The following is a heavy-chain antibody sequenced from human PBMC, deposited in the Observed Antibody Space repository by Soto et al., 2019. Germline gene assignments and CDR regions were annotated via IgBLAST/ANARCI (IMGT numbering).Heavy chain of an antibody. Sequence: ASVKVSCKASGYTFTRYYMHWVRQAPGQGLEWMGIINPSDDATSYAEKFQGRLTMTKDTSTSTVYMEMSSLRSEDTAVYYCARDLTREGDYYDRSGYYLDYWGQGTLVTISS. J-gene: IGHJ4*02. CDR1: GYTFTRYY. V-gene: IGHV1-46*01. D-gene: IGHD3-22*01. CDR2: INPSDDAT. CDR3: ARDLTREGDYYDRSGYYLDY.